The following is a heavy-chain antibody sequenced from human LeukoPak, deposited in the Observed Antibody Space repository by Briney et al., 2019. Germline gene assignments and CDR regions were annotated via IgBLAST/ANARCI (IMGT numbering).Heavy chain of an antibody. CDR2: IYYSGST. CDR3: ARDHDSSDAFDI. V-gene: IGHV4-31*03. D-gene: IGHD3-22*01. J-gene: IGHJ3*02. Sequence: PSETLSHTCTVSGGSISSGGYYWSWIRQHPGKGLEWIGYIYYSGSTDYNPSLKSRVIISVDTSKKQFSLKLSSVTAADTAVYYCARDHDSSDAFDIWGQGTMVTVSS. CDR1: GGSISSGGYY.